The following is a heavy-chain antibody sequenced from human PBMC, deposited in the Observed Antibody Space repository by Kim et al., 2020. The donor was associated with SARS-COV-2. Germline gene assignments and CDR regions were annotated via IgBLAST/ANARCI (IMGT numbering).Heavy chain of an antibody. D-gene: IGHD3-16*01. Sequence: GGSLRLSCAASGFTFSSYAMHWVRQAPGKGLEWVAVISYDGSNKYYADSVKGRFTISRDNSKNTLYLQMNSLRAEDTAVYYCARDFWGAQGTYGMDVWGQGTTVTVSS. CDR1: GFTFSSYA. CDR3: ARDFWGAQGTYGMDV. V-gene: IGHV3-30*04. CDR2: ISYDGSNK. J-gene: IGHJ6*02.